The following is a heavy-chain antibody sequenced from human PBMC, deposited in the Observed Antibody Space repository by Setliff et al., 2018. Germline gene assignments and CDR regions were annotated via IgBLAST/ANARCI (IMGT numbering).Heavy chain of an antibody. CDR1: GGSISSTY. CDR3: ARAAKYDSSGYYGFWFDP. J-gene: IGHJ5*02. V-gene: IGHV4-59*01. CDR2: IYSSGSS. Sequence: KTSETLSLTCSVSGGSISSTYWTWIRQPPGKGLEWIGYIYSSGSSNYNPSLKSRVTISVDTSKNQFSLRLSSVTAADTAVYYCARAAKYDSSGYYGFWFDPWGQGNLVTVS. D-gene: IGHD3-22*01.